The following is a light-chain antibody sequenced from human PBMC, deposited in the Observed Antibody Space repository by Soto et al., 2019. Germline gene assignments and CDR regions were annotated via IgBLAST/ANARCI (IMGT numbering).Light chain of an antibody. Sequence: QSVLTQPPSASGTPGQRVTIPCSGTHSNIGRNSVNWYLQLPGTAPRLLIFSSNQRPLGVPDRFSGSRSGTSASLAITGLRSEHDAYYYCAAWDDSLNGRVFGGGTKVPVL. J-gene: IGLJ3*02. CDR1: HSNIGRNS. CDR3: AAWDDSLNGRV. V-gene: IGLV1-44*01. CDR2: SSN.